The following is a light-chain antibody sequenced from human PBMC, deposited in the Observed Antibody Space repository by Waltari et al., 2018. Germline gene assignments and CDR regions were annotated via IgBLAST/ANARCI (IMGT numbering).Light chain of an antibody. J-gene: IGKJ1*01. CDR2: GAS. CDR1: QSVSSN. Sequence: EIVMTQSPATLSVSPGERATLSCRASQSVSSNLAWYQQKPGQAPRLLIHGASTRATASPARFSGSGSGTEFTLTISSLQSEDFAVYYCQQYKNWPPGAFGQGTKVEIK. CDR3: QQYKNWPPGA. V-gene: IGKV3-15*01.